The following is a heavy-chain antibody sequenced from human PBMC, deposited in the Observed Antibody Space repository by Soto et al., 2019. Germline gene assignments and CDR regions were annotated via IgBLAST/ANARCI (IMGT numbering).Heavy chain of an antibody. CDR2: INPSVGST. J-gene: IGHJ4*02. CDR3: ARESAGRDEFESSGDFDY. Sequence: QVQLVQSGAEVKKPGASVKVSCKASGYFFASYSMHWVRQAPGQGLEWMGMINPSVGSTSYVEKFQGRVTITRDTSTRTVYMELSSLRSEDTAVYYCARESAGRDEFESSGDFDYWGQGTLVTVSS. CDR1: GYFFASYS. D-gene: IGHD3-22*01. V-gene: IGHV1-46*01.